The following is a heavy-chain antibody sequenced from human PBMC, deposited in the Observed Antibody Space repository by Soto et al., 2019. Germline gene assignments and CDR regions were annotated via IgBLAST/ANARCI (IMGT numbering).Heavy chain of an antibody. J-gene: IGHJ4*02. CDR2: VDYSGTA. CDR1: SGSISVTTVF. V-gene: IGHV4-39*01. D-gene: IGHD1-20*01. Sequence: EPLSLTCTVSSGSISVTTVFWGWVRQPPGKGLEWFGNVDYSGTAYFSPSLATRVTFHVDTSKTQFSLTLYSVTAADTAVYYCARITGSHLDDWGQGSLVTVSS. CDR3: ARITGSHLDD.